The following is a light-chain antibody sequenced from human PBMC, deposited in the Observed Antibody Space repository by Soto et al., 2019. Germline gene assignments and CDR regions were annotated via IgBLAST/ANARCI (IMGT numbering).Light chain of an antibody. CDR3: QWYGISPPEYT. J-gene: IGKJ2*01. CDR1: QSISNNY. CDR2: DAS. V-gene: IGKV3-20*01. Sequence: ETVLTQSPGTLSLSPGERATLSCRAGQSISNNYLSWYQQKPRQAPRLLIHDASNRATGIPDRFSGSGSGTDFTLTISRLEPEDFAVYYCQWYGISPPEYTFGQGTMLEI.